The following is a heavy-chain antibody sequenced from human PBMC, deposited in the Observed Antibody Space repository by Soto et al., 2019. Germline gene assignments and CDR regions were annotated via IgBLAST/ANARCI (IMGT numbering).Heavy chain of an antibody. D-gene: IGHD2-15*01. V-gene: IGHV1-46*01. CDR3: ARDLRGYCSGGSCYAWFDP. CDR1: GYTFTSYY. Sequence: ASVKVSCKASGYTFTSYYTHWVRQAPGQGLEWMGIINPSGGSTSYAQKFQGRVTMTRDTSTSTVYMELSSLRSEDTAVYYCARDLRGYCSGGSCYAWFDPWGQGTLVTVSS. J-gene: IGHJ5*02. CDR2: INPSGGST.